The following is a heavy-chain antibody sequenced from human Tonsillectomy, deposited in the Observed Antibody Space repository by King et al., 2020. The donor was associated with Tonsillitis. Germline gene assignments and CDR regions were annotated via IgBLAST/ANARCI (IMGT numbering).Heavy chain of an antibody. Sequence: VQLVESGGGVVQPGRSLRLSCAASGFTFSNYAMHWVRQAPGKGLEWVAVISYDGSNRYFAASVKGRFTISRDISKNTLYLQMNSLRTEDTAVYYCAGGDLGPYTGGQTNWFDPWGQGTLVTASS. CDR1: GFTFSNYA. D-gene: IGHD3-16*01. CDR3: AGGDLGPYTGGQTNWFDP. J-gene: IGHJ5*02. CDR2: ISYDGSNR. V-gene: IGHV3-30*01.